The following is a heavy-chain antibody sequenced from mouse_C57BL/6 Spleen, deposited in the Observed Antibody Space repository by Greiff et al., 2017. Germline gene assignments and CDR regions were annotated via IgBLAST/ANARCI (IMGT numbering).Heavy chain of an antibody. CDR3: ARGLLYPYFDY. V-gene: IGHV3-5*01. Sequence: EVKLLESGPGLVKPSQTVFLTCTVTGISITTGNYRWSWIRQFPGNKLEWIGYIYYSGTITYNPSLTSRTTITRDTPKNQFFLEMNSLTAEDTATYYCARGLLYPYFDYWGQGTTLTVSS. D-gene: IGHD2-12*01. CDR2: IYYSGTI. J-gene: IGHJ2*01. CDR1: GISITTGNYR.